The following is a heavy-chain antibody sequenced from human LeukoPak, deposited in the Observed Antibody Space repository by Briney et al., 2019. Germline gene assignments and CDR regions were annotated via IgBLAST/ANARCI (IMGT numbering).Heavy chain of an antibody. CDR3: ARVEMATIRS. CDR1: GYSISSGYY. CDR2: IYHSGST. V-gene: IGHV4-38-2*01. Sequence: SETLSLTCAVSGYSISSGYYWGWIRQPPGKGLEWIGSIYHSGSTYYNPSLKSRVTISVNTSKNQFSLKLSSVTAADTAVYYCARVEMATIRSWGQGTLVTVSS. J-gene: IGHJ4*02. D-gene: IGHD5-24*01.